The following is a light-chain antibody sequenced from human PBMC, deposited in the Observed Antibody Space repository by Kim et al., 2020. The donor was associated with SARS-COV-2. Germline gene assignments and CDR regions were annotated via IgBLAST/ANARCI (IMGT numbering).Light chain of an antibody. Sequence: GQSVTISCTGTSSDVGGYNNVSWYQQHPGKAPKLMIYEVSKRPSGVPDRFSGSKSGNTASLTVSGLQAEDEADYYCSSYAGSNNLVFGGGTQLTV. CDR3: SSYAGSNNLV. V-gene: IGLV2-8*01. J-gene: IGLJ2*01. CDR2: EVS. CDR1: SSDVGGYNN.